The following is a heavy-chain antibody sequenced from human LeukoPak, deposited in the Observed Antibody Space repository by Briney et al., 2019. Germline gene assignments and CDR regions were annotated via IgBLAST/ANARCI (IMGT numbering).Heavy chain of an antibody. CDR3: ARERKIVRTKTLDY. CDR1: GFTFSSYG. CDR2: IRYDGSNK. Sequence: GGSLRLSCAASGFTFSSYGMHWVRQAPGKGLEWVAFIRYDGSNKYYADSVKGRFTISRDNSKNTLYLQMNSLRAEDTAVYYCARERKIVRTKTLDYWGQGTLVTVSS. V-gene: IGHV3-30*02. J-gene: IGHJ4*02. D-gene: IGHD1-14*01.